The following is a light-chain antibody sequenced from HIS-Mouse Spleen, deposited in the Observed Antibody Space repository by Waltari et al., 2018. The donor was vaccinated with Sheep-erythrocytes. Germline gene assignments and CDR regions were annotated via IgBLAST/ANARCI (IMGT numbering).Light chain of an antibody. J-gene: IGLJ3*02. CDR3: CSYAGSSTPWV. CDR1: SSDVGSYNL. Sequence: QSALTQPASVSGSPGQSITISCTGTSSDVGSYNLVSWYQQHPGKAPKLMIYEGSKRPLGVPNRFSGSKSGNTASLTISGLQAEDEADYYCCSYAGSSTPWVFGGGTKLTVL. CDR2: EGS. V-gene: IGLV2-23*01.